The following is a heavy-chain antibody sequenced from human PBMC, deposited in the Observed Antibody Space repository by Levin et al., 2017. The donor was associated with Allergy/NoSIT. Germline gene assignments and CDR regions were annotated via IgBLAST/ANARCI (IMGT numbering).Heavy chain of an antibody. CDR3: ARLPNFSYYMDV. Sequence: SQTLSLTCAVSGDSIDNGNWWSWVRQPPGEGLEWIGEIYHSGNTNYNPSLKSRLTISVDKSKDQFSLKLRSVTAADTAVYFCARLPNFSYYMDVWGKGTTVIVSS. V-gene: IGHV4-4*02. CDR1: GDSIDNGNW. J-gene: IGHJ6*03. CDR2: IYHSGNT.